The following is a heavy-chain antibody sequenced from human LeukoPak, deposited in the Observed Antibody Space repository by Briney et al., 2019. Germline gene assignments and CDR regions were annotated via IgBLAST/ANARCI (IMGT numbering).Heavy chain of an antibody. J-gene: IGHJ4*02. CDR3: ARDGEISDNDYFDY. D-gene: IGHD3-10*01. V-gene: IGHV3-30*02. CDR1: GFTFSSYG. CDR2: IRYDGSNK. Sequence: GGSLRLSCAASGFTFSSYGMHWVRQAPGKGLEWVAFIRYDGSNKYYADSVKGRFTISRDNSKNTLCLQMNSLRAEDTAVYYCARDGEISDNDYFDYWGQGTLVTVSS.